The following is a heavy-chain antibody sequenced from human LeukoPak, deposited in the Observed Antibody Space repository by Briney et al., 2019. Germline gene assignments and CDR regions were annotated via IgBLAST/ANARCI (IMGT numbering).Heavy chain of an antibody. CDR1: GFTFSSYG. CDR2: IWYDGSNK. D-gene: IGHD5-18*01. V-gene: IGHV3-33*01. J-gene: IGHJ6*02. CDR3: ARERYSYVSGNYNYYGMDV. Sequence: PGRSLRLSCAASGFTFSSYGMHWVRQAPGKGQEWVAVIWYDGSNKYYADSVKGRFTISRDNSKNTLYLQMNSLRAEDTAVYYCARERYSYVSGNYNYYGMDVWGQGTTVTVSS.